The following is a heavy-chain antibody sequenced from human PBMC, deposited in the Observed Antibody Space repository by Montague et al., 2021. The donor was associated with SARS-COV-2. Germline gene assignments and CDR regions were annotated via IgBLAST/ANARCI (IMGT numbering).Heavy chain of an antibody. CDR3: ARGGGYYNYGLDV. J-gene: IGHJ6*02. V-gene: IGHV4-59*01. CDR1: GGSISNYY. CDR2: IYYSGST. D-gene: IGHD3-22*01. Sequence: SETLSLTCTVSGGSISNYYWSWIRQPPGRRLEWIGYIYYSGSTDYSPPLKSRVTISLDTSKNKFFLTVTSVTAAATAVYYCARGGGYYNYGLDVWGPGPRVTVS.